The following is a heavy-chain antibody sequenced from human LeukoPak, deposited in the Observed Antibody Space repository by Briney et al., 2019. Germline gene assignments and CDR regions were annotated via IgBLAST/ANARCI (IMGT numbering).Heavy chain of an antibody. J-gene: IGHJ6*02. Sequence: ASVKVSCKASGYTFTSCYMHWVRQAPGQGLEWMGIIIPSGGSTSYAQKFQGRVTMTRDTSTSTVYMELSSLRSEDTAVYYCARWWDDGSGYSYLYGMDVWGQGTTVTVSS. D-gene: IGHD3-22*01. CDR2: IIPSGGST. V-gene: IGHV1-46*01. CDR3: ARWWDDGSGYSYLYGMDV. CDR1: GYTFTSCY.